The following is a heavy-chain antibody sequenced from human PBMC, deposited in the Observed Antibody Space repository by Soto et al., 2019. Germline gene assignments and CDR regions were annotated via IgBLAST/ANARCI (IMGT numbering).Heavy chain of an antibody. CDR3: ARGVVDSSSWYGDYYYGMDV. CDR1: GFTFSSYA. J-gene: IGHJ6*02. Sequence: HPGGSLRLSCAASGFTFSSYAMHWVRQAPGKGLEWVAVISYDGSNKYYADSVKGRFTISRDNSKNTLYLQMNSLRAEDTAVYYCARGVVDSSSWYGDYYYGMDVWGQGTTVTVSS. CDR2: ISYDGSNK. D-gene: IGHD6-13*01. V-gene: IGHV3-30-3*01.